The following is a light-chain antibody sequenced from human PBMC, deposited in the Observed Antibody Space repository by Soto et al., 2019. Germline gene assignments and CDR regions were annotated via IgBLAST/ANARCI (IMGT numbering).Light chain of an antibody. CDR3: CSYAGSYTFV. Sequence: QSVLTQPRSVSGSPGQSVTISCTGTASDVGGYSYVSWYQQHPGKVPKLIIYDVSKWPSGVPDRFSGSKSGNTASLTISGLQAEDEGDYYCCSYAGSYTFVFGTGTKVNVL. CDR2: DVS. CDR1: ASDVGGYSY. V-gene: IGLV2-11*01. J-gene: IGLJ1*01.